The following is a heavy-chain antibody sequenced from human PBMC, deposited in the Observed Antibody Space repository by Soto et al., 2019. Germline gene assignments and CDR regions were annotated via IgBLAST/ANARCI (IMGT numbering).Heavy chain of an antibody. CDR3: ARGSFIEVAGTNWFDP. V-gene: IGHV1-46*01. CDR1: GYTFTSYY. CDR2: INPSGGST. J-gene: IGHJ5*02. Sequence: ASVKVSCKASGYTFTSYYMHWVRQAPGQGLEWMGIINPSGGSTTYAQKFQGRVTLTRDTSTSTVYMELSSLRSEDTAVYYCARGSFIEVAGTNWFDPWGQGTLVTVSS. D-gene: IGHD6-19*01.